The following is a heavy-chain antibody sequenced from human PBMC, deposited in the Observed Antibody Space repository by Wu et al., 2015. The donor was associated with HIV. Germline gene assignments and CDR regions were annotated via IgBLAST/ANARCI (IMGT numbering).Heavy chain of an antibody. CDR2: ISTSYGDT. J-gene: IGHJ5*02. V-gene: IGHV1-18*01. D-gene: IGHD3-22*01. CDR1: GYTFTTYG. CDR3: VRDLKPPYDSSGYSLPRGLDP. Sequence: QAQLVQSGAEMKKPGASVKVSCKASGYTFTTYGISWVRQAPGQGPEWMGWISTSYGDTNYAQKFRGRLTLTTDTSTTTAYMELRSLGRDDTAVYYCVRDLKPPYDSSGYSLPRGLDPWGQGTLVTVSS.